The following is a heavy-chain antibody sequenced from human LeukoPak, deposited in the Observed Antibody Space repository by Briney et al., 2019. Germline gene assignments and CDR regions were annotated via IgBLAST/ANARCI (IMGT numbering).Heavy chain of an antibody. CDR2: IYSGGST. D-gene: IGHD3-10*01. CDR1: GFTVSSNY. CDR3: ASGSGSYRTPYYYMDV. Sequence: GGSLRLSCAASGFTVSSNYMSWVRQAPGKGLEWASVIYSGGSTYYADSVKVRFTISRDNSKNTLYLQMNSLRAEDTAVYYCASGSGSYRTPYYYMDVWGTGTTVTVSS. V-gene: IGHV3-53*01. J-gene: IGHJ6*03.